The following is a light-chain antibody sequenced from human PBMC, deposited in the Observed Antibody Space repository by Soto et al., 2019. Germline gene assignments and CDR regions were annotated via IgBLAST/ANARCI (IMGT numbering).Light chain of an antibody. Sequence: QSALTQPASVSGSPGQSITISCTGTSSDIGGYTFVSWYQHQPGKAPKLMIFAVSNRPAVVSNLFSGYNSGNTSSLTIAGLHPDEEADYFCYSYTSSSTNVFGSGTKLTVL. CDR2: AVS. J-gene: IGLJ1*01. CDR1: SSDIGGYTF. CDR3: YSYTSSSTNV. V-gene: IGLV2-14*01.